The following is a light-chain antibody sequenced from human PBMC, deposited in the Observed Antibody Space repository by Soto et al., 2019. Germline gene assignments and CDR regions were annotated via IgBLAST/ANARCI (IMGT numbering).Light chain of an antibody. CDR3: GTWDSRLSAVV. Sequence: QSVLTQPPSVSAAPGQKVTISCSGSRSNIGKNYVSWYFHLPGTAPKLVIYDDNKRPSGIPDRFSGSKSDTSATLGITGLQTGDEADYYCGTWDSRLSAVVFGTGTKLTVL. V-gene: IGLV1-51*01. CDR2: DDN. CDR1: RSNIGKNY. J-gene: IGLJ1*01.